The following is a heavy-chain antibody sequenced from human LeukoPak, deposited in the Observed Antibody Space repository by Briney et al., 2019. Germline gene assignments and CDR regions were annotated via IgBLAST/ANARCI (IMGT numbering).Heavy chain of an antibody. V-gene: IGHV6-1*01. Sequence: WQTLSLTSAISGDSVSSNSAAWNWIRQSPSRGLEWLGRTYYRSKWYNDYAVSVTVKSRITINPDTSKNQFSLQLKFVTPEDTAVYYCARGGAGYGYWGQGTLVTVSS. D-gene: IGHD5-12*01. CDR1: GDSVSSNSAA. CDR2: TYYRSKWYN. J-gene: IGHJ4*02. CDR3: ARGGAGYGY.